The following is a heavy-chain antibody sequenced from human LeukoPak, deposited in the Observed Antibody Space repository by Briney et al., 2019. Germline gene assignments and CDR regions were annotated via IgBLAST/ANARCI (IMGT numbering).Heavy chain of an antibody. CDR1: GFTFSSYA. D-gene: IGHD2-15*01. CDR2: ISYDGSNK. J-gene: IGHJ4*02. V-gene: IGHV3-30*04. Sequence: GGSLRLSCAASGFTFSSYAMHWVRQAPGKGLEWVAVISYDGSNKYYADSVKGRFTISRDNSKNTLYLQMNSLRAEDTAVYYCAKGPICSGGSCYGSYFDYWGQGTLVTVSS. CDR3: AKGPICSGGSCYGSYFDY.